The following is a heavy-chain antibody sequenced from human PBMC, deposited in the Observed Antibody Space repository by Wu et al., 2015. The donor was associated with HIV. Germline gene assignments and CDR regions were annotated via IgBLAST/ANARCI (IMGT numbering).Heavy chain of an antibody. CDR2: INPDGGGT. CDR1: GYTFSGYY. CDR3: ARPYGDYDGWFDP. J-gene: IGHJ5*02. V-gene: IGHV1-2*02. Sequence: QVQLVQSGAEVKKPGASVKVSCKASGYTFSGYYIHWVRQAPGQGLEWMGWINPDGGGTNYAQKFQGRVTMTRDTSMSTVYMELSRLRSDDTAVYYCARPYGDYDGWFDPWGQGTLVTVSS. D-gene: IGHD4-17*01.